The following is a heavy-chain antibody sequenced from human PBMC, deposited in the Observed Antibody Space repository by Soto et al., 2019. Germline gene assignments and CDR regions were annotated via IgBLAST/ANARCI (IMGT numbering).Heavy chain of an antibody. CDR3: AKDTVGPSHYGGNSWYFDL. CDR2: ISWDGGST. V-gene: IGHV3-43D*03. D-gene: IGHD4-17*01. Sequence: GGSLRLSCAASGFTFSSYAMSWVRQAPGKGLEWVSLISWDGGSTYYADSVKGRFTISRDNSKNSLYLQMNSLRAEDTALYYCAKDTVGPSHYGGNSWYFDLWGRGTLVTVSS. CDR1: GFTFSSYA. J-gene: IGHJ2*01.